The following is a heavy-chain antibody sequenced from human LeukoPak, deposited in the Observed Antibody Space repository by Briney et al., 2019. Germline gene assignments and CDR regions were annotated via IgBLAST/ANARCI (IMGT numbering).Heavy chain of an antibody. CDR3: ARNAWDGDYDWFDP. J-gene: IGHJ5*02. CDR1: GHTFTSYG. CDR2: ISTYNGNT. V-gene: IGHV1-18*01. D-gene: IGHD4-17*01. Sequence: ASVKVSCKASGHTFTSYGISWVRQAPGQGLECMGWISTYNGNTNYAQKLQGRVTMTTDTSTGTAYMELRSLRSDDTAVYYCARNAWDGDYDWFDPWGQGTLVTVSS.